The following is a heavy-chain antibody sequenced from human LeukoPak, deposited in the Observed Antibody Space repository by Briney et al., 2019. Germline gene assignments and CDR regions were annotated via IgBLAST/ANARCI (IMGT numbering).Heavy chain of an antibody. V-gene: IGHV4-39*01. CDR2: IYYSGST. CDR1: GGSISSDSYY. Sequence: SETLSLTCTVSGGSISSDSYYWGWLRQPPGKGLEWIGGIYYSGSTYYNPSLKSRVTLYLDTSENQLSLKLSSVTASDTAVYYCARRVGGYCSGGSCYRTGVYYFDYWGQGTLVTVSS. J-gene: IGHJ4*02. D-gene: IGHD2-15*01. CDR3: ARRVGGYCSGGSCYRTGVYYFDY.